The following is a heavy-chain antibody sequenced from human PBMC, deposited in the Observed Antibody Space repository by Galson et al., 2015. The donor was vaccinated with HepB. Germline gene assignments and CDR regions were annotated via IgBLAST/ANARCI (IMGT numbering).Heavy chain of an antibody. Sequence: SLRLSCAASGFTFSSYAMSWVRQAPGKGLEWVSAISGSGGSTYYADSVKGRFTISRDNSKNTLYLQMNSLRAEDTAVYYCAKDPYDGGYYGSGTGDVWGQGTTVTVSS. J-gene: IGHJ6*02. D-gene: IGHD3-10*01. V-gene: IGHV3-23*01. CDR3: AKDPYDGGYYGSGTGDV. CDR1: GFTFSSYA. CDR2: ISGSGGST.